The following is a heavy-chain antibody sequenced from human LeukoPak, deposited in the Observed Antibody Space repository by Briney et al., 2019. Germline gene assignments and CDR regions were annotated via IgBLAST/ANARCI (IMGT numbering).Heavy chain of an antibody. CDR1: GYTFTIYG. CDR3: ARDGVGSRPDY. CDR2: ISAYNGNT. D-gene: IGHD2-15*01. Sequence: GAAVKVSFKSSGYTFTIYGISWVRQAPGQGLEWMGWISAYNGNTNYAQKLQGRVTMTTDTSTSTAYMELRSLRSDDTAVYYCARDGVGSRPDYWGQGTLVTVSS. V-gene: IGHV1-18*01. J-gene: IGHJ4*02.